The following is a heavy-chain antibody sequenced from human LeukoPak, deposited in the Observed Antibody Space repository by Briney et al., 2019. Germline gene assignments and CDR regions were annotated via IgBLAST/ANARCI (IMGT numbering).Heavy chain of an antibody. CDR2: IWYGGSNK. CDR1: GFTFSSYG. V-gene: IGHV3-33*08. Sequence: GGSLRLSCAASGFTFSSYGMHWVRQAPGKGLEWVAVIWYGGSNKYYADSVKGRFTISRDNAKNSLYLQMNSLRAEDTAVYYCARGGGTTNWGQGTLVTVSS. D-gene: IGHD2-15*01. J-gene: IGHJ4*02. CDR3: ARGGGTTN.